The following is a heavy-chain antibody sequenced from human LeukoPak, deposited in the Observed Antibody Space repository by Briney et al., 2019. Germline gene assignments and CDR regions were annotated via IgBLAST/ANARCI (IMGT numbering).Heavy chain of an antibody. D-gene: IGHD3-9*01. V-gene: IGHV3-23*01. CDR1: GFTFSNYA. J-gene: IGHJ4*02. CDR3: ARGLLTAYYTFDY. CDR2: MGPNVGGA. Sequence: GGSLRLSCAASGFTFSNYAMSWVRQAPGKGLEWVSSMGPNVGGAYYADPVRGRFTISRDNSKNTLYLQMNRLRAEDTATYYCARGLLTAYYTFDYWGQGALVTVSS.